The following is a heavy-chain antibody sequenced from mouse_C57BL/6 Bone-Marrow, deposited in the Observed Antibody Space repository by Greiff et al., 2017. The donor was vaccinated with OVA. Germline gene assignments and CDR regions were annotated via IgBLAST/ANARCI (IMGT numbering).Heavy chain of an antibody. D-gene: IGHD4-1*01. J-gene: IGHJ2*01. CDR3: ARLGRGGTDYFDY. CDR2: IYPGDGDT. CDR1: GYAFSSYW. Sequence: ESGAELVKPGASVKISCKASGYAFSSYWMNWVKQRPGKGLEWIGQIYPGDGDTNYNGKFKGKATLTADKSSSTAYMQLSSLTSEDSAVYFCARLGRGGTDYFDYWGQGTTLTVSS. V-gene: IGHV1-80*01.